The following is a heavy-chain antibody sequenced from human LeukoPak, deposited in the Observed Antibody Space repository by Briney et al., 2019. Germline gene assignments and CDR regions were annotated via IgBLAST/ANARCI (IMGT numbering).Heavy chain of an antibody. Sequence: GRSLTPSCTVSGFTVTTNSIRWVRPPPAKGLEWVSFIYSVSTHYSDSGKRRFTISRDNSKNTQYLQMNSLRAEDPPSYYCARRAGAYLPPYASWGQGTLVTASS. J-gene: IGHJ5*02. CDR1: GFTVTTNS. CDR2: IYSVST. V-gene: IGHV3-53*01. CDR3: ARRAGAYLPPYAS. D-gene: IGHD4/OR15-4a*01.